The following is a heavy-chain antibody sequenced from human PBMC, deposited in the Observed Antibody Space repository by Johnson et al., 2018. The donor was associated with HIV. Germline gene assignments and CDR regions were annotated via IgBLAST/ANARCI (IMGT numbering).Heavy chain of an antibody. CDR1: GFTFSSYA. V-gene: IGHV3-30*14. J-gene: IGHJ1*01. CDR3: ARDGRGLLGLCWAM. CDR2: ISYDGSNK. Sequence: QVQLVESGGGVVQPGRSLRLSCAASGFTFSSYAMHWVRQAPGKGLEWVAVISYDGSNKYYADSVKGRFTISRDNSKNILYLQMNSLRPEDTAVYYCARDGRGLLGLCWAMWG. D-gene: IGHD3-10*01.